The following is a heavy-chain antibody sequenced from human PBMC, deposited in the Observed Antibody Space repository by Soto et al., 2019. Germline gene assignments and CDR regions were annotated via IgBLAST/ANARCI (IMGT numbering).Heavy chain of an antibody. J-gene: IGHJ6*02. CDR2: IYYSGVT. V-gene: IGHV4-59*01. Sequence: QVHLQESGPGLVKPSETLSLTCTVSGGSMRSYYWSWIRQPPGKGLEWIGYIYYSGVTNYNPPPKSRVTLSVDPSNNQFFLKVNSVTAADTAVYYCAREGTSSWSGDYGMDVWGQGTMVTVSS. D-gene: IGHD6-13*01. CDR1: GGSMRSYY. CDR3: AREGTSSWSGDYGMDV.